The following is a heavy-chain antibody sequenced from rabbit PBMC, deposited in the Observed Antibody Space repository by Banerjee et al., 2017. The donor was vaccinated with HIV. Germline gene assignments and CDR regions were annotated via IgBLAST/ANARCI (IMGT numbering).Heavy chain of an antibody. V-gene: IGHV1S40*01. CDR3: ARDSAGVIGWNFNL. CDR1: GFTISSYH. D-gene: IGHD1-1*01. Sequence: QSLEESGGDLVTPGGTLTLTCTASGFTISSYHMCWVRQAPGKGLEWIACINSNTGNTVYASWAKGPFTISKTSSTTVALQMTSLTAADTATYFCARDSAGVIGWNFNLWGPGTLVT. J-gene: IGHJ4*01. CDR2: INSNTGNT.